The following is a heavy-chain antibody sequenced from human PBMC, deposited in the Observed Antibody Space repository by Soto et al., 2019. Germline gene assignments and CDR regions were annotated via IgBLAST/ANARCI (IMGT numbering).Heavy chain of an antibody. CDR1: GYTFTGYY. D-gene: IGHD1-7*01. V-gene: IGHV1-2*02. J-gene: IGHJ6*02. CDR3: ARDQKLELPYYYYGMDV. CDR2: INPNSGGT. Sequence: QVQLVQSGAEVKKPGASVKVSCKASGYTFTGYYMHWVRQTPGQGLEWMGWINPNSGGTNYAQKFQGRVTMTRDTSISTAYMELSRLRSDDTAVYYCARDQKLELPYYYYGMDVWGQGTTVTVSS.